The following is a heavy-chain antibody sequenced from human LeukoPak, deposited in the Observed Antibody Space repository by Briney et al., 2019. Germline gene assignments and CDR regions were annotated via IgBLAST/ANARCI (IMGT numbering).Heavy chain of an antibody. J-gene: IGHJ4*02. D-gene: IGHD2-2*02. CDR2: IYSGGST. V-gene: IGHV3-66*02. CDR1: GFTASSNY. CDR3: ARGGYCSSTSCYTYPLDY. Sequence: GGSLRLSCAASGFTASSNYMSWVRQAPGKGLEWVSVIYSGGSTYYADSVKGRFTISRDNSKNTLYLQMNSLRAEDTAVYYCARGGYCSSTSCYTYPLDYWGQGTLVTVSS.